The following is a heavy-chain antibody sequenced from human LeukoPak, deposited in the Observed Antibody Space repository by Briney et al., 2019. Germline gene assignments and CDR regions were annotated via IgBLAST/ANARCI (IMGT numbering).Heavy chain of an antibody. D-gene: IGHD3-10*01. Sequence: ASVKVSCKASGYTFISYDINWVRQATGQGLEWMGWMSPKSGNTGYAQKFQAKVTFTRNTSISTAYMELSSLRFQDTAVYYCARAIRVIRGTVQCHFDNWGQGTLVTVSS. CDR3: ARAIRVIRGTVQCHFDN. J-gene: IGHJ4*02. CDR1: GYTFISYD. CDR2: MSPKSGNT. V-gene: IGHV1-8*01.